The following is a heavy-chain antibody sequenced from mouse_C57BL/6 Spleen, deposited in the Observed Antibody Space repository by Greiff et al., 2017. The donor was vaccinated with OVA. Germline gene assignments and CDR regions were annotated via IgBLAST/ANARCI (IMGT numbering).Heavy chain of an antibody. J-gene: IGHJ3*01. CDR1: GYTFTDYY. CDR3: ASRPWFAY. CDR2: INPNNGGT. V-gene: IGHV1-26*01. Sequence: EVQLQQSGPELVKPGASVKISCKASGYTFTDYYMNWVKQSHGKSLEWIGDINPNNGGTSYNQKFKGKATLTVDKSSSTAYMELRSLTSEDSAVYYWASRPWFAYWGQGTLVTVSA.